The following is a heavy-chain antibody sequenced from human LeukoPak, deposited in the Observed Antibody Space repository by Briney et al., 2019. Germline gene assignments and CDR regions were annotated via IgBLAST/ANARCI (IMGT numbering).Heavy chain of an antibody. CDR3: ARHAAYSDPEPPDY. CDR1: GGSISSYY. V-gene: IGHV4-39*01. J-gene: IGHJ4*02. D-gene: IGHD5-12*01. Sequence: SETLSFTCIVSGGSISSYYWGWIRQPPGKGLEYIGSIYYTGSTYYNPSLKSRVTISVDTSKNQFSLKVTSVTATDTAVYYCARHAAYSDPEPPDYWGQGTLVTVSS. CDR2: IYYTGST.